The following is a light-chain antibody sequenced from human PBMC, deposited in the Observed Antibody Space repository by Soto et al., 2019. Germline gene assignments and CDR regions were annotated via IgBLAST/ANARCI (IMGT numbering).Light chain of an antibody. J-gene: IGLJ1*01. V-gene: IGLV2-8*01. CDR3: SSYAGNNNYV. CDR1: SSDVGGYNF. CDR2: EIS. Sequence: QSALTQPPSASGSPGQSVTVSCTGTSSDVGGYNFVSWYQHDPGKAPKLIIYEISKRPSGVPDRFSGSKSGNTASLTVSGLQAEDEADYFCSSYAGNNNYVFGTGTQLTVL.